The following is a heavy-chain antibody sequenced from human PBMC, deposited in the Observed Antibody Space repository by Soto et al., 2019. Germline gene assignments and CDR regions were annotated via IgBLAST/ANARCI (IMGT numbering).Heavy chain of an antibody. CDR3: ATTIEAPGIASTGTPALSFDP. Sequence: GGSLRLSCAASGFTVSSNYMSWVRQAPGKGLEWVSVIYSGGSTYYADSVKGRFTISRDNSKNTLYLQMNSLRAEDTAVYYCATTIEAPGIASTGTPALSFDPWGQGTLVTVSS. V-gene: IGHV3-53*01. J-gene: IGHJ5*02. CDR2: IYSGGST. D-gene: IGHD6-13*01. CDR1: GFTVSSNY.